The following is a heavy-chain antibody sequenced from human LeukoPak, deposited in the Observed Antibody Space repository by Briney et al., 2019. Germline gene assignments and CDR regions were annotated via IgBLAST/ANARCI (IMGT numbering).Heavy chain of an antibody. Sequence: DPGGSLRLSCAASGFTFSNYGMIWVRQAAGKGVEWVSGISGSGGSTYLADSVKGRFTISRDNSKNTLYLQMNSLRADDTAVYYCAKDRPTVYSSSWLHFLDSWGQGTLVTVSS. V-gene: IGHV3-23*01. CDR1: GFTFSNYG. D-gene: IGHD6-13*01. CDR3: AKDRPTVYSSSWLHFLDS. CDR2: ISGSGGST. J-gene: IGHJ4*02.